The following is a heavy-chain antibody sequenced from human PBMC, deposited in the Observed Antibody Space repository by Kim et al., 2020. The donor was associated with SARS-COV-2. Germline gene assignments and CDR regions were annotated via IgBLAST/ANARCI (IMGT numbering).Heavy chain of an antibody. CDR3: ARGRIAATNSGNSPFDY. Sequence: SENLSLTCTVSGGSFSSTTYYWGWIRQPPGKGLEWIGSIYYSGSTYYNPSLKSRVTISVDTSKNQFSVKLSSVTAADTAVYYCARGRIAATNSGNSPFDYWGQGTLVTVSS. CDR2: IYYSGST. D-gene: IGHD6-13*01. J-gene: IGHJ4*02. V-gene: IGHV4-39*07. CDR1: GGSFSSTTYY.